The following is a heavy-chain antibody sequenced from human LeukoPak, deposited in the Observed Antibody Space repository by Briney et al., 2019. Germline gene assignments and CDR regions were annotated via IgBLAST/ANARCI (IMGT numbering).Heavy chain of an antibody. CDR3: AKGRWGLTINNFDI. CDR1: GFTFSNAW. J-gene: IGHJ3*02. D-gene: IGHD3-9*01. CDR2: ISDRGDST. V-gene: IGHV3-23*01. Sequence: GGSLRLSCAASGFTFSNAWMSWVRQAPGKGLEWVSVISDRGDSTHYADSVKGRFTISRDSSKNTLYLQINSLRGEDTAVYYCAKGRWGLTINNFDIWGQGTMVTVSS.